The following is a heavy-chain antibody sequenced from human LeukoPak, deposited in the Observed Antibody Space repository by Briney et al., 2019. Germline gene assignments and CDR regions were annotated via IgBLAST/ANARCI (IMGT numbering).Heavy chain of an antibody. CDR1: GYTFTSYS. Sequence: SSVTVSCKASGYTFTSYSMHWVRQAPGHGLERMGIINPSGGSTSYAQKFQGRVTMTRDTSTSTVYMELSSLRSEDTAVYYCARDFIVGATTYYFDYWGQGTLVTVSS. J-gene: IGHJ4*02. CDR2: INPSGGST. V-gene: IGHV1-46*01. CDR3: ARDFIVGATTYYFDY. D-gene: IGHD1-26*01.